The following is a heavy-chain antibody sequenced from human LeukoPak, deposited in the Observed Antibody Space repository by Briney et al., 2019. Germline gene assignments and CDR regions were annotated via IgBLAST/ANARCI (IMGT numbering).Heavy chain of an antibody. CDR2: IYSGGST. J-gene: IGHJ4*02. V-gene: IGHV3-53*04. Sequence: GGSLRLFCAASGLTVSSNYMSWVRQAPGKGLEWVSVIYSGGSTYYADSVKGRFTISRRNSKNTLYLQMNSLRPEDTAVYYCARAHIAAAGTGSWRGQGTLVTVSS. CDR1: GLTVSSNY. D-gene: IGHD6-13*01. CDR3: ARAHIAAAGTGSW.